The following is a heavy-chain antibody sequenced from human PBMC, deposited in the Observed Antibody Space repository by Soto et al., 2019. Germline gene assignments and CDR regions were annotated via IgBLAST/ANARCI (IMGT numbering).Heavy chain of an antibody. CDR1: GFTFSSYA. CDR2: ISGSGGST. CDR3: AKDGGIAVAEPFDY. Sequence: LRLSCAASGFTFSSYAMSWVRQAPGKGLEWVSAISGSGGSTYYADSVKGRFTISRDNSKNTLYLQMNSLRAEDTAVYYCAKDGGIAVAEPFDYWGQGTLVTVSS. J-gene: IGHJ4*02. D-gene: IGHD6-19*01. V-gene: IGHV3-23*01.